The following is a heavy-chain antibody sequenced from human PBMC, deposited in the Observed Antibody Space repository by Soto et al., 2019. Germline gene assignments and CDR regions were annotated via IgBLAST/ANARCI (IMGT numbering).Heavy chain of an antibody. Sequence: QITLTESGPTLVKPTQTLTLTCTFSGFSFSTSAVGVGWIRQPPGKALEFLALIYWDDDKRFSPSLKSRLTITKETSKNQVVLTMPNMDPEDTATYFCAHVYWAASGTRYYFDYWGQGTLVTVSS. D-gene: IGHD1-7*01. J-gene: IGHJ4*02. CDR3: AHVYWAASGTRYYFDY. V-gene: IGHV2-5*02. CDR1: GFSFSTSAVG. CDR2: IYWDDDK.